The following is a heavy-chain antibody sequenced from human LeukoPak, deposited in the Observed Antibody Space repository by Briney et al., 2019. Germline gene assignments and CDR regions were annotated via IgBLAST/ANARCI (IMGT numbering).Heavy chain of an antibody. J-gene: IGHJ4*02. CDR3: AREYSSSPERRRTRLDY. CDR1: GGSFSGYY. Sequence: SGTLSLTCAVYGGSFSGYYWSWIRQPPGKGLEWIGEINHSGSTNYNPSLKSRVTISVDTSKNQFSLKLSSVTAADTAVYYCAREYSSSPERRRTRLDYWGQGTLVTVSS. D-gene: IGHD6-6*01. CDR2: INHSGST. V-gene: IGHV4-34*01.